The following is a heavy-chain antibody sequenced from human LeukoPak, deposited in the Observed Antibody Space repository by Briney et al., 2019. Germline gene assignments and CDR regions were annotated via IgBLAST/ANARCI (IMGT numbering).Heavy chain of an antibody. D-gene: IGHD3-10*01. CDR2: INHSGST. V-gene: IGHV4-34*01. Sequence: SETLSLTCAVYGGSFSGYYWSWIRQPPGKGLEWIGEINHSGSTNYNPSLKSRVTISVDTSKNQFSLKLSPVTAADTAVYYCARGQSRITMVRGVICNWFDPWGQGTLVTVSS. CDR3: ARGQSRITMVRGVICNWFDP. J-gene: IGHJ5*02. CDR1: GGSFSGYY.